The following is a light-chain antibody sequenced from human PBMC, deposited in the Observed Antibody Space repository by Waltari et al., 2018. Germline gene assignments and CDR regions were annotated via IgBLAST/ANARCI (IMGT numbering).Light chain of an antibody. CDR1: SSNIGSNT. J-gene: IGLJ1*01. CDR3: AAWDDSLNGFYV. CDR2: SNN. Sequence: QSVLTQPPSASGTPGQRVTISCSGSSSNIGSNTVNWYQQLPGPAPKLPIYSNNQRPSGVPDRCSGSKSGTSASRAISGLQSEDEADYYCAAWDDSLNGFYVFGTGTKVTVL. V-gene: IGLV1-44*01.